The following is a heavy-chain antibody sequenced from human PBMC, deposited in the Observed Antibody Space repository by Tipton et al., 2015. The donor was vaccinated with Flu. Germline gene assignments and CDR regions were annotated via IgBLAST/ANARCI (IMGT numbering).Heavy chain of an antibody. D-gene: IGHD2-2*01. CDR2: VYYSGST. Sequence: SLTCTVSGGSISSDYWSWIRQPPGRGLEWIGYVYYSGSTNYNPSLKSRVTISLDTSKNQFSLRLSAVTAADTALYYCARQGMPGLDVWGQGTTVTVSS. CDR1: GGSISSDY. V-gene: IGHV4-59*08. CDR3: ARQGMPGLDV. J-gene: IGHJ6*02.